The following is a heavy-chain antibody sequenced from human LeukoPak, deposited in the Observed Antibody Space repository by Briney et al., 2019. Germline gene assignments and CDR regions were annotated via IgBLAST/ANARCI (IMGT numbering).Heavy chain of an antibody. J-gene: IGHJ6*03. CDR2: INPSGGST. V-gene: IGHV1-46*01. CDR3: ATAAGTVYYYYYTDV. Sequence: GASVKVSCKASGGTFSSYAISWVRQAPGQGLEWMGIINPSGGSTSYAQKFQGRVTMTRDMSTSTVYMELSSLRSEDTAVYYCATAAGTVYYYYYTDVWGKGTTVTVSS. D-gene: IGHD6-13*01. CDR1: GGTFSSYA.